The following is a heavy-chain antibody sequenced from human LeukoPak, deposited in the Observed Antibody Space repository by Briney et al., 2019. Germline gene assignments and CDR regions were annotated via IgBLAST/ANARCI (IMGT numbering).Heavy chain of an antibody. D-gene: IGHD6-19*01. CDR1: GYTFTGYY. J-gene: IGHJ5*02. V-gene: IGHV1-2*04. CDR3: ARAQIAVAGTPNNWFDP. CDR2: INPSSGGT. Sequence: ASVKVSCKASGYTFTGYYMHWVRQAPGQGLEWMGWINPSSGGTNYAQKFQGWVTMTRDTSISTAYMELSRLRSDDTAVYYCARAQIAVAGTPNNWFDPWGQGTLVTVSS.